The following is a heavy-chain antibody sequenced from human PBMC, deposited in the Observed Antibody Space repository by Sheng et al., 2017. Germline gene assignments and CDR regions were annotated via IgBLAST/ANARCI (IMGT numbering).Heavy chain of an antibody. CDR3: ARALCTSTTCSYYSDY. J-gene: IGHJ4*02. CDR1: AFTFSSYS. CDR2: ISSTSNYI. D-gene: IGHD2-2*01. V-gene: IGHV3-21*01. Sequence: EVQLVESGGGLVKPGGSLRLSCAPSAFTFSSYSMSWFRQVPGKGLEWVSSISSTSNYIKYADSVTGRFTISRDNAKNSLYLQMNSLRAEDTAVYYCARALCTSTTCSYYSDYWSQGTLVTVSS.